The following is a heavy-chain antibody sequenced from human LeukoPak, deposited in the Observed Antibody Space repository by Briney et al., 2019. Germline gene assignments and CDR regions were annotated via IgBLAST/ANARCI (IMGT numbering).Heavy chain of an antibody. CDR1: GGSISSYY. Sequence: SETLSLTCTVSGGSISSYYWSWIRQPPGKGLEWIGYIYYSGSTNYNPSLKSRVTISVDTSKNQFSLKLSSVTAADTAVYYCARAGIKIANYFDYWGQGTLVTVSS. CDR3: ARAGIKIANYFDY. J-gene: IGHJ4*02. D-gene: IGHD5-24*01. V-gene: IGHV4-59*01. CDR2: IYYSGST.